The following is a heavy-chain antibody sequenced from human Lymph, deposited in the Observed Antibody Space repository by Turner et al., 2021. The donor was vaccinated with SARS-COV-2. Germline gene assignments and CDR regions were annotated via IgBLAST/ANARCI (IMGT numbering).Heavy chain of an antibody. J-gene: IGHJ6*02. V-gene: IGHV4-34*04. D-gene: IGHD5-18*01. CDR1: GRSFSGYY. CDR2: INHSGST. Sequence: QFPLLQLGAGLLKPSKPLSLTWAVYGRSFSGYYWSWIRQPPGKGLEGLGEINHSGSTNDNPSSKSRATIAVDTSKNQYSLKLSSVTAANTAVYYCARGGVDTAMGRYYYYGMDDWGQGTTVTVSS. CDR3: ARGGVDTAMGRYYYYGMDD.